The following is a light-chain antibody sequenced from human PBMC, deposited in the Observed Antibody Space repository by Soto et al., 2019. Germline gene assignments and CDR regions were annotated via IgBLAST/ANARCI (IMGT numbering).Light chain of an antibody. CDR2: AAS. Sequence: IVLTQSPGTLSLSPGQKATLSCRASQSVSSNSLAWYQQKPGQAPRLLIYAASSRATGIPDRFSGSGSGTDFNITISRLEPEDFAVYFWQQYGSSPRTFGPGTKVEIK. CDR1: QSVSSNS. J-gene: IGKJ1*01. CDR3: QQYGSSPRT. V-gene: IGKV3-20*01.